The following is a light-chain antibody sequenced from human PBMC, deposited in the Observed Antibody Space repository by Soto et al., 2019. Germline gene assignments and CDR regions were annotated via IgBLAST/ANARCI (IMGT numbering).Light chain of an antibody. Sequence: ETVLTQSPGTLSLSPGERATLSCRASQSVSSSHLAWYQQKPGQAPRLLIFGTSSRATGIPDRFRGSGSGTDFTLTINRLEPEDFAVYYCQQYSSSPRTFGQGTTVEV. J-gene: IGKJ1*01. CDR3: QQYSSSPRT. CDR2: GTS. V-gene: IGKV3-20*01. CDR1: QSVSSSH.